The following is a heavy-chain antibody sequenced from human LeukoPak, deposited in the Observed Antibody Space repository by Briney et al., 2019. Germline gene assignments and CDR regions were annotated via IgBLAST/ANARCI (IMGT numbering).Heavy chain of an antibody. Sequence: SVKVSCKASGYTFTAYYVHWVRQAPGQGLEWMGWINPNTGGTNYAQKFQGRVTMTKDTSINAAYMELNKLTSDDTAVYYCGRGNKSFDPWGQGTLVTVSS. CDR2: INPNTGGT. V-gene: IGHV1-2*02. J-gene: IGHJ5*02. CDR1: GYTFTAYY. CDR3: GRGNKSFDP.